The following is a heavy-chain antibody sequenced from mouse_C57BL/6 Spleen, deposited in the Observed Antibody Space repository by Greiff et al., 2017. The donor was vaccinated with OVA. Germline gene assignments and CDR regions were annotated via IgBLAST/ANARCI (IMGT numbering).Heavy chain of an antibody. CDR3: TNFLY. CDR2: IDPETGGT. CDR1: GYTFTDYE. Sequence: VQLQESGAELVRPGASVTLSCKASGYTFTDYEMHWVKQTPVHGLEWIGAIDPETGGTAYNQKFKGKAILTADQSSSTAYMELRSLTSEDSAVYYCTNFLYWGQGTTLTVSS. J-gene: IGHJ2*01. V-gene: IGHV1-15*01.